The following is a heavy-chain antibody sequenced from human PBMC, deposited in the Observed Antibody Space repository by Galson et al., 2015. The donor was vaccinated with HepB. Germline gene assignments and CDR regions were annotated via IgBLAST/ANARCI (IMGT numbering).Heavy chain of an antibody. Sequence: LSLTCTVSGGSISSGDYYWSWIRQPPGKGLEWIGYIYYSGSTYYNPSLKSRVTISVDTSKNQFSLKLSSVTAADTAVYYCARDPVKFDGYSSSWTKGPYYYYGMDVWGQGTTVTVSS. CDR3: ARDPVKFDGYSSSWTKGPYYYYGMDV. V-gene: IGHV4-30-4*01. CDR2: IYYSGST. J-gene: IGHJ6*02. D-gene: IGHD6-13*01. CDR1: GGSISSGDYY.